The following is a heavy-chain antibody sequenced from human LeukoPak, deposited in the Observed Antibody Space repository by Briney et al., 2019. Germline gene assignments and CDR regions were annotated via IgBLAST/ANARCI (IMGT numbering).Heavy chain of an antibody. J-gene: IGHJ3*02. Sequence: SVKVSCKASGGTFSSYAISWVRQAPGQGLEWMGGIIPIFGTANYAQKFQGRVTITTDESTSTAYMELSSLRSEDTAVYYCARDPRAYCGGDCYSVGDAFDIWGQGTMVTVSS. CDR1: GGTFSSYA. D-gene: IGHD2-21*02. V-gene: IGHV1-69*05. CDR3: ARDPRAYCGGDCYSVGDAFDI. CDR2: IIPIFGTA.